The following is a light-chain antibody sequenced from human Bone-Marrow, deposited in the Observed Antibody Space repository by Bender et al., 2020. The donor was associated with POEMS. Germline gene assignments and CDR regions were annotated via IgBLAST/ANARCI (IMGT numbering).Light chain of an antibody. CDR1: SSDVGRFNY. J-gene: IGLJ1*01. V-gene: IGLV2-14*03. CDR3: NSYTTTTIV. CDR2: DVT. Sequence: QSALTQPATVSGSPGQSITISCTGTSSDVGRFNYVSWYQHHPGKVPKLMISDVTYRPSGVSNRFSGSKSGNTASLTISRLQPEDEADYYCNSYTTTTIVFGTGTQVTVL.